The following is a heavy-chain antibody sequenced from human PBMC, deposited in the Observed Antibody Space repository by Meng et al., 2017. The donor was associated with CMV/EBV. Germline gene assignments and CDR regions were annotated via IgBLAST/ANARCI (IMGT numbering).Heavy chain of an antibody. J-gene: IGHJ4*02. CDR1: FRNYA. Sequence: FRNYAIHWVRQAPGRGLEWVAVVSYDGGITYYTDSVKGRFTISRDNSKNTMYLQMNSLRPEDTAVHYCAREGEITIIGYPTFTFDYWGLGTLVTVSS. V-gene: IGHV3-30-3*01. CDR3: AREGEITIIGYPTFTFDY. CDR2: VSYDGGIT. D-gene: IGHD3-22*01.